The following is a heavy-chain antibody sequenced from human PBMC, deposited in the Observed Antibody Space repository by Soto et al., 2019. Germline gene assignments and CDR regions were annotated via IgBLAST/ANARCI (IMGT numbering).Heavy chain of an antibody. CDR3: ARYPDRIAAAVTAPYYYYYMDV. Sequence: GGSLRLSCAASGFTFSSYAMHWVRQAPGKGLEYVSAISSNGGSTYYANSVKGRFTISRDNSKNTLYLQMGSLRAEDMAVYYCARYPDRIAAAVTAPYYYYYMDVWGKGTTVTVSS. J-gene: IGHJ6*03. D-gene: IGHD6-13*01. V-gene: IGHV3-64*01. CDR2: ISSNGGST. CDR1: GFTFSSYA.